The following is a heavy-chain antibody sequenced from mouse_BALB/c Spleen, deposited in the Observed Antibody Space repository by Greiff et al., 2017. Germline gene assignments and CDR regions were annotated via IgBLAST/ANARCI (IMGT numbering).Heavy chain of an antibody. J-gene: IGHJ4*01. Sequence: DVKLVESGGGLVKPGGSLKLSCAASGFTFSDYYMYWVRQTPEKRLEWVATISDGGSYTYYPDSVKGRFTISRDNAKNNLYLQMSSLKSEDTAMYYCARDVEGDYYAMDYWGQGTSVTVSS. CDR2: ISDGGSYT. CDR3: ARDVEGDYYAMDY. V-gene: IGHV5-4*02. D-gene: IGHD3-3*01. CDR1: GFTFSDYY.